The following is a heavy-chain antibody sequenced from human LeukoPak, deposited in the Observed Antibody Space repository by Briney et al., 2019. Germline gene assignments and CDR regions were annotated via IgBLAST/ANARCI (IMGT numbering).Heavy chain of an antibody. V-gene: IGHV3-7*05. CDR3: ATDAKYGFSSGYSDF. D-gene: IGHD3-3*01. CDR2: IKQDGSEK. J-gene: IGHJ4*02. CDR1: GFTFRSFW. Sequence: PGGSLRLSCVASGFTFRSFWMSWVRQAPGKGLEWVATIKQDGSEKYYVESVKGRFTTSRDIAQNSMYLQMNSLRAEDTAVYFCATDAKYGFSSGYSDFWGQGTLVTVSS.